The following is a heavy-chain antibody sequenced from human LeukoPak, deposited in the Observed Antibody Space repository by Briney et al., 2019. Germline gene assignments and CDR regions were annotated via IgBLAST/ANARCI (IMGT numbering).Heavy chain of an antibody. CDR2: IKQDGSEK. J-gene: IGHJ6*02. D-gene: IGHD5-18*01. CDR1: GFTFSSYW. CDR3: ARDRTVDTAMVYYYYGMDV. Sequence: GGPLRLSCAASGFTFSSYWMSWVRQAPGKGLEWVANIKQDGSEKYYVDSVKGRFTISRDNAKNSLYLQMNSLRDEDTAVYYCARDRTVDTAMVYYYYGMDVWGQGTTVTVSS. V-gene: IGHV3-7*03.